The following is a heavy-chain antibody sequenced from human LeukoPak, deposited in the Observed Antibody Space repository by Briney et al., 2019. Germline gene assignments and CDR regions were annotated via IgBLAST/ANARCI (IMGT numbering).Heavy chain of an antibody. Sequence: PGGSLRLSCAASGSSFSSYGMHWVRQAPGKGLEWASSISSSSSYIYYADSVKGRFTISRDNAKNSLYLQMNSLKTEDTAVYYCTRLPSGSYYEIFDYWGQGTLVTVSS. D-gene: IGHD1-26*01. V-gene: IGHV3-21*04. CDR2: ISSSSSYI. J-gene: IGHJ4*02. CDR3: TRLPSGSYYEIFDY. CDR1: GSSFSSYG.